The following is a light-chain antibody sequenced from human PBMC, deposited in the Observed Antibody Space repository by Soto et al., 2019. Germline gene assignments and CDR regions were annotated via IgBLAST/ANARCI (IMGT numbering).Light chain of an antibody. Sequence: DIQMTQSPSSLSASVGDRVTITCRASQSISSYLHWYQQKPGKAPKLLIYAASSLQSGVPSRFSGSGSGTDFTLTISSLQPEDFAIYYCQQSYSTLMYTFGQGTKLEIK. CDR3: QQSYSTLMYT. CDR2: AAS. J-gene: IGKJ2*01. V-gene: IGKV1-39*01. CDR1: QSISSY.